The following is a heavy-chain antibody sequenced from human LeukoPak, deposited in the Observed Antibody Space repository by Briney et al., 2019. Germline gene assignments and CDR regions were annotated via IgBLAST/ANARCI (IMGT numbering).Heavy chain of an antibody. D-gene: IGHD3-10*01. V-gene: IGHV4-34*01. Sequence: SETLSLTCAVYGGSFSGYYWSWIRQPPGKGLEWIGEINHSGSTNYNPSLKSRVTISVDTSKNQFSLKLSSVTAADTAVYYCARFLLWFGEELPFYAFDIWGQGTVVTVSS. CDR1: GGSFSGYY. CDR3: ARFLLWFGEELPFYAFDI. J-gene: IGHJ3*02. CDR2: INHSGST.